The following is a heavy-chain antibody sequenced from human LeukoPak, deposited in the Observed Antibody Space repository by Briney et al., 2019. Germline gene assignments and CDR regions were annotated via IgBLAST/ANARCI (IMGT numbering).Heavy chain of an antibody. Sequence: SETLSPTCAVYGGSFSGYYWSWIRQPPGKGLEWIGEINHSGSTNYNPSLKSRVTISVDTSKNQFSLKLSSVTAADTAVYYCARGRLGYCTGGVCYFGAWGQGTLVTVSS. D-gene: IGHD2-8*02. V-gene: IGHV4-34*01. CDR1: GGSFSGYY. J-gene: IGHJ5*02. CDR2: INHSGST. CDR3: ARGRLGYCTGGVCYFGA.